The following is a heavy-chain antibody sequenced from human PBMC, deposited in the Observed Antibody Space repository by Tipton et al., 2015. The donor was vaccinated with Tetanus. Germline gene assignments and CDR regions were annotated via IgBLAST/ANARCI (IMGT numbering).Heavy chain of an antibody. CDR1: GYTFTSYA. CDR2: INAGNGNT. D-gene: IGHD3-22*01. Sequence: QMQLVQSGAEVKKPGASVKVSCKASGYTFTSYAMHWVRQAPGQRLEWMGWINAGNGNTKYSQKFQGRVTITRDTSASTAYMELSSLRSEDTAVYYCASSPPYYYDSSGTLGYWGQGTLVTVSS. CDR3: ASSPPYYYDSSGTLGY. V-gene: IGHV1-3*01. J-gene: IGHJ4*02.